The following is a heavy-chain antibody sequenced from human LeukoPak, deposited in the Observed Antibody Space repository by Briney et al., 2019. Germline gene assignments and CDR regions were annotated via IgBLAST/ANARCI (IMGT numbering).Heavy chain of an antibody. CDR3: ARAETY. V-gene: IGHV1-2*02. J-gene: IGHJ1*01. CDR2: INCNSGDT. Sequence: EASVKVSCKISGYTFTAYYIHWVRQAPGQGLEWMGWINCNSGDTNYAPKFQGRVTMTRDTSITTAYLELSRLRPDDTAVYYCARAETYWGQGTLITVSS. CDR1: GYTFTAYY.